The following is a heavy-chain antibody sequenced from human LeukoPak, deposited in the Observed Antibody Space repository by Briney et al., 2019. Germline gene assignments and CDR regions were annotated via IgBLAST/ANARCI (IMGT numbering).Heavy chain of an antibody. D-gene: IGHD3-10*01. CDR3: SREVVYTYGSDY. V-gene: IGHV4-39*07. J-gene: IGHJ4*02. CDR1: GGSISSSSNY. CDR2: IHHSGST. Sequence: SETLSLTCTVSGGSISSSSNYWGWIRQPPGKGLEWIGSIHHSGSTYYNPSLKSRVTVSLDKSKNQFSLNLSSVSAADTAVYYCSREVVYTYGSDYWGQGTPVTVSS.